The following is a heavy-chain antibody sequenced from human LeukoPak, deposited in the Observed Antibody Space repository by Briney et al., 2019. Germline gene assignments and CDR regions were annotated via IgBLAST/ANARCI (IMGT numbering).Heavy chain of an antibody. D-gene: IGHD3-22*01. CDR3: ARDSYHYDSSGTHYYGMDV. V-gene: IGHV4-31*03. Sequence: PSQTLSLTCTVSGGSISSGGYYWSWIRQHPGKGLGWIGYIYYSGSTYYNPSLKSRVTISVDTSKNQFSLKLSSVTAADTAVYYCARDSYHYDSSGTHYYGMDVWGQGTTVTVSS. CDR1: GGSISSGGYY. J-gene: IGHJ6*02. CDR2: IYYSGST.